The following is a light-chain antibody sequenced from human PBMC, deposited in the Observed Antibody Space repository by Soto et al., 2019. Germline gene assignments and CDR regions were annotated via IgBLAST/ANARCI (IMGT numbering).Light chain of an antibody. Sequence: DIQMTQSPSSLSASVGDRVTVTCRASQSISSYLNWYQQKPGKAPKLLIYAASSLESGVPSRFSGSGSGTDFTLTITRLQPEDFATYFCQQSDSTPQTFGQGTKVDIK. CDR1: QSISSY. J-gene: IGKJ1*01. V-gene: IGKV1-39*01. CDR3: QQSDSTPQT. CDR2: AAS.